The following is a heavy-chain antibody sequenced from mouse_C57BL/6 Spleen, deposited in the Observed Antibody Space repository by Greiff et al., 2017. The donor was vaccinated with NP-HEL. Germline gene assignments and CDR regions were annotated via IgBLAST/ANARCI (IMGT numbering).Heavy chain of an antibody. Sequence: VQLQQSGPELVKPGASVKISCKASGYTFTDYYMNWVKQSHGKSLEWIGDINPNNGGTSYNQKFKGKATLTVDKSSSTAYMELRSLTSEDSAVYYCARSGYGYYFYFDYWGQGTTLTVSS. CDR2: INPNNGGT. D-gene: IGHD2-3*01. V-gene: IGHV1-26*01. J-gene: IGHJ2*01. CDR1: GYTFTDYY. CDR3: ARSGYGYYFYFDY.